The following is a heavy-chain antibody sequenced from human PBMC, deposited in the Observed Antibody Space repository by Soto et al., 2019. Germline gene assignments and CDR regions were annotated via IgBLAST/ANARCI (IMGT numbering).Heavy chain of an antibody. Sequence: GGSLRLSCAASGFTFSSYGMHWVRQAPGKGLEWVAVIWYDGSNKYFADSVKGRFTISRDNSKNTLYLQMNSLRAEDTALYYCARAPYDILTGYYILGLDYWGQGTLVTVSS. CDR2: IWYDGSNK. J-gene: IGHJ4*02. D-gene: IGHD3-9*01. CDR3: ARAPYDILTGYYILGLDY. CDR1: GFTFSSYG. V-gene: IGHV3-33*01.